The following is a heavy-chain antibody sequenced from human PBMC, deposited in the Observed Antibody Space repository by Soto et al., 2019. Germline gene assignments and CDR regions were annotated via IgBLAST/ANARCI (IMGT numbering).Heavy chain of an antibody. CDR1: GFTFSSYW. Sequence: EEQLVESGGGLVQPGGSLRLSCSASGFTFSSYWMHWVRQAPGKGLVLVSRISPGGSVITYADSVKGRFTISRDNAKNTLYLQMNSLRGDDTAVYYCARVPTGKYGVWNYWGQGTLVTVSS. J-gene: IGHJ4*02. D-gene: IGHD2-8*01. CDR2: ISPGGSVI. CDR3: ARVPTGKYGVWNY. V-gene: IGHV3-74*01.